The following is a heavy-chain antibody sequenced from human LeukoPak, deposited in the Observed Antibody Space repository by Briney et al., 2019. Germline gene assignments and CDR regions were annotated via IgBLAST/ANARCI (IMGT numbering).Heavy chain of an antibody. Sequence: GGSLRLSCAASGFTFSSYAMHWVRQAPGKGLEWVAVISYDGSNKYYADSVKGRFTISRDNSKNTLCLQMNSLRAEDTAVYYCASEIVATSVGGHAFDIWGQGTMVTVSS. CDR3: ASEIVATSVGGHAFDI. CDR2: ISYDGSNK. D-gene: IGHD5-12*01. J-gene: IGHJ3*02. V-gene: IGHV3-30-3*01. CDR1: GFTFSSYA.